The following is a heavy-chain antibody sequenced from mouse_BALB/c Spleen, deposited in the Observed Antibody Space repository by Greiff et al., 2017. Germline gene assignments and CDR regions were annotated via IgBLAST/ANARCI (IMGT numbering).Heavy chain of an antibody. Sequence: VKLMESGAELVRPGASVTLSCKASGYTFTDYEMHWVKQTPVHGLEWIGAIDPETGGTAYNQKFKGKATLTADKSSSTAYMELRSLTSEDSAVYYCTYDGFAYWGQGTLVTVSA. CDR3: TYDGFAY. D-gene: IGHD2-12*01. CDR2: IDPETGGT. CDR1: GYTFTDYE. J-gene: IGHJ3*01. V-gene: IGHV1-15*01.